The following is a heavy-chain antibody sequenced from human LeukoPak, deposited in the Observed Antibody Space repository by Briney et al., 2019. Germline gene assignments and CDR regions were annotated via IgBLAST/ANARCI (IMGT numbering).Heavy chain of an antibody. Sequence: SETLSLTCTVSGGSISSYYWSWIRQPPGKGLEWIGYIYNSGSTNYNPSLKSRVTISGDTSKNQFSLKLSSVTAADTAVYYCARDNWNAVSLQVWGQGTMVTVSS. V-gene: IGHV4-59*01. CDR2: IYNSGST. J-gene: IGHJ3*01. D-gene: IGHD1-1*01. CDR3: ARDNWNAVSLQV. CDR1: GGSISSYY.